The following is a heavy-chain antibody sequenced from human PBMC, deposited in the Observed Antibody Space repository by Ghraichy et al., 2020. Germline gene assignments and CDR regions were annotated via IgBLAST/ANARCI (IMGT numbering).Heavy chain of an antibody. J-gene: IGHJ3*02. CDR2: ISSSSSYI. CDR1: GFTFSSYS. CDR3: ARVDIVVVVAAYDAFDI. V-gene: IGHV3-21*01. Sequence: GGSLRLSCAASGFTFSSYSMNWVRQAPGKGLEWVSSISSSSSYIYYADSVKGRFTISRDNAKNSLYLQMNSLRAEDTAVYYCARVDIVVVVAAYDAFDIWGQGTKVTVSS. D-gene: IGHD2-15*01.